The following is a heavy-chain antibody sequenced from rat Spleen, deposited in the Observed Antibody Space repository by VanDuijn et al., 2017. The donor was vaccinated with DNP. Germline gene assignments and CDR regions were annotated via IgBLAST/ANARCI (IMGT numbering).Heavy chain of an antibody. CDR1: GFTFSNYY. Sequence: EVQLVESGGGLVQPGRSLKLSCAASGFTFSNYYMAWVRQAPTKGLEWVAYISTGGGSTYYRDSVKGRFTISRENAESTLYLQMDSLRSEDTATYYCARQRVYGGYFDYWGQGVMVTVSS. V-gene: IGHV5-25*01. CDR2: ISTGGGST. CDR3: ARQRVYGGYFDY. D-gene: IGHD1-11*01. J-gene: IGHJ2*01.